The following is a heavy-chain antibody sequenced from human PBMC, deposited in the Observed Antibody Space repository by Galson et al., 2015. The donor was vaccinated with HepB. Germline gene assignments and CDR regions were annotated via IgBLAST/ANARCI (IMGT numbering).Heavy chain of an antibody. J-gene: IGHJ4*02. D-gene: IGHD5-24*01. CDR2: INPYNGNK. V-gene: IGHV1-18*01. CDR3: ARVGWLQPLFDY. CDR1: GYTFTSYG. Sequence: SVKVSCKASGYTFTSYGISWVRQAPGQGLEWMGWINPYNGNKNYAQKLQARVTMTTDTSTSTVYMELRSLRSDDTAVYYCARVGWLQPLFDYWGQGTLVTVSS.